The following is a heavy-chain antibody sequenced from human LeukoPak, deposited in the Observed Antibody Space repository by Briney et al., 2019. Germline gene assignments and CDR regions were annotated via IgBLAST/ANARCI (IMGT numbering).Heavy chain of an antibody. CDR1: GDSVSSNSAA. CDR2: TYYRSKWYN. Sequence: SQALSLTCAISGDSVSSNSAAWNWIRQSPSRGLEWLGRTYYRSKWYNDYAVSVKSRITINPDTSKNQFSLQLNSVTPEDTAVYYCARVRLRYGSTYYYGMDVWGQGTTVTVSS. D-gene: IGHD3-10*01. J-gene: IGHJ6*02. V-gene: IGHV6-1*01. CDR3: ARVRLRYGSTYYYGMDV.